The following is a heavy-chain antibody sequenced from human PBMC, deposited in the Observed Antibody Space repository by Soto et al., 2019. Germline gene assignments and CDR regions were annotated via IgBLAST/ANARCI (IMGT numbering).Heavy chain of an antibody. D-gene: IGHD5-12*01. J-gene: IGHJ4*02. CDR2: IWYDGSNK. CDR3: AREGWNIVATTKSLFDY. V-gene: IGHV3-33*01. Sequence: QVQLVESGGGVVQPGRSLRLSCAASGFTFSSYGMHWVRQAPGKGLEWVAVIWYDGSNKYYADSVKGRFTISRDNSKNTLYLQMNSLRAEDTAVYYCAREGWNIVATTKSLFDYWGQGTLVTVSS. CDR1: GFTFSSYG.